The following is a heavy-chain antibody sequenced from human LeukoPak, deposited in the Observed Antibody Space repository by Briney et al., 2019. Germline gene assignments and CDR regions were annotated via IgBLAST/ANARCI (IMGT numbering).Heavy chain of an antibody. J-gene: IGHJ4*02. CDR3: ARDFKGGWDTFDY. CDR1: GFTFSSYW. CDR2: IEQDESEK. V-gene: IGHV3-7*05. D-gene: IGHD6-19*01. Sequence: PGGSLRLSCAASGFTFSSYWMSWVRQAPGKGLEWVANIEQDESEKYYVDSVRGRFTISRDNAKNSLYLQMNSLRAEDTAMYYCARDFKGGWDTFDYWGQGTLVTVSS.